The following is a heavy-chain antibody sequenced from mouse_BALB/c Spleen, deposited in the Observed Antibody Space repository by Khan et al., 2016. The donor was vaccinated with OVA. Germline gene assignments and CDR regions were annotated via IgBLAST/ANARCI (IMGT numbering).Heavy chain of an antibody. CDR1: GYTFTNYW. CDR2: IFPGNSDT. D-gene: IGHD2-1*01. Sequence: VQLKQSGTVLARPGASVKMSCKASGYTFTNYWMHWVKQRPGQGLEWIGTIFPGNSDTNYNQKFTGKAKLTEVTSTSTAYMELSSLTNEDSAVYYCARNGFGNYEIWDYWGQGTTLTVSS. CDR3: ARNGFGNYEIWDY. V-gene: IGHV1-5*01. J-gene: IGHJ2*01.